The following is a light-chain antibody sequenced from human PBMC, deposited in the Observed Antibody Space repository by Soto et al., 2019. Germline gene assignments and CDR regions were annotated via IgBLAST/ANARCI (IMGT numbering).Light chain of an antibody. V-gene: IGKV1-6*01. CDR3: HQYYAWPKT. Sequence: AIQMTQSPSSPSASVGDRVTITCRASQDIRKDLAWYQQKPGKAPQILIYGASTLQTGVASRFSGSGSATDFTLTISSLQPEDFAVYYCHQYYAWPKTFGQGTKVDIK. J-gene: IGKJ1*01. CDR2: GAS. CDR1: QDIRKD.